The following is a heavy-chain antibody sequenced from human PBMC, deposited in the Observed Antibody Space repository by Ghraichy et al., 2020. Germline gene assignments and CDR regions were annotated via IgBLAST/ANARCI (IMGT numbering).Heavy chain of an antibody. D-gene: IGHD6-13*01. CDR2: ISGGAGTNT. CDR3: AREHTSTWFLFDY. Sequence: GGSLRLSCAASGFTFGTYAMGWVRQAPGKGLEWVATISGGAGTNTFFGGSVEGRFTISRDTSQNTVFLQMNSLRAGDTAVYYCAREHTSTWFLFDYWGQGTLVTFSS. V-gene: IGHV3-23*01. CDR1: GFTFGTYA. J-gene: IGHJ4*02.